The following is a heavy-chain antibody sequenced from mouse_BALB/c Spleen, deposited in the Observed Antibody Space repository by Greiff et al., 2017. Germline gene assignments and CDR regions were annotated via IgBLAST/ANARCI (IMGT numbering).Heavy chain of an antibody. CDR1: GFNIKDYY. CDR2: IDPENGDT. Sequence: VQLKQSGAELVRSGASVKLSCTASGFNIKDYYMHWVKQRPEQGLEWIGWIDPENGDTEYAPKFQGKATMTADTSSNTAYLQLSSLTSEDTAVYYCGDGYYPAWIAYWGQGTLVTVSA. D-gene: IGHD2-3*01. V-gene: IGHV14-4*02. J-gene: IGHJ3*01. CDR3: GDGYYPAWIAY.